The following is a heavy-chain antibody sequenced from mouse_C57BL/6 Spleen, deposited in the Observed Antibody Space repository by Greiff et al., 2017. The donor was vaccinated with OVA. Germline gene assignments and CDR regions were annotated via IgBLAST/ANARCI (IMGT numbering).Heavy chain of an antibody. J-gene: IGHJ2*01. Sequence: EVQLQQSGPELVKPGASVKLSCKASGYTFTDYYMNWVKQSHGKSLEWIGDINPNNGGTSYNQKFKGKATLTVDKSSSTAYMELRSLTSEDSAVYYCARRYYGSSHLDYWGQGTTLTVSS. CDR2: INPNNGGT. CDR3: ARRYYGSSHLDY. V-gene: IGHV1-26*01. D-gene: IGHD1-1*01. CDR1: GYTFTDYY.